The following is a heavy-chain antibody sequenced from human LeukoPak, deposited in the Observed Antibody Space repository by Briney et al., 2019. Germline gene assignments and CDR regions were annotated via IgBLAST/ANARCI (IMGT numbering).Heavy chain of an antibody. CDR2: IWYDGSNK. Sequence: GGSLRLSCAASGYTFSNYGMLWVRQAPGKGLEWVTIIWYDGSNKYYADSVKGRFTISRDNSKNTLFLQMNSLRAEDTAVYYCARDKLTGNAFDIWGQGTVVTVSS. CDR1: GYTFSNYG. D-gene: IGHD3-10*01. J-gene: IGHJ3*02. V-gene: IGHV3-33*01. CDR3: ARDKLTGNAFDI.